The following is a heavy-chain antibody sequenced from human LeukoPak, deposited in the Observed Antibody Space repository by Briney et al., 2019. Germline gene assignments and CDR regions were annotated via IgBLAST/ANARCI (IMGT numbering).Heavy chain of an antibody. Sequence: SGPALVRPTQTLTLTCTFSGFSLSTSGMCVSWIRQPPGRALEWLARIDWDDDKYYSTSLKTRLTISKDTSKNQVVLTMTNMDPVDTATYYCARGIYGSGSYPEFDPWGQGTLVTVSS. CDR3: ARGIYGSGSYPEFDP. CDR1: GFSLSTSGMC. D-gene: IGHD3-10*01. J-gene: IGHJ5*02. CDR2: IDWDDDK. V-gene: IGHV2-70*11.